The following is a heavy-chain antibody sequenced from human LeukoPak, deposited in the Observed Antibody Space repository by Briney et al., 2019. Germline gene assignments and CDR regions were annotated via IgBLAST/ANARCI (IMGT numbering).Heavy chain of an antibody. V-gene: IGHV1-8*01. J-gene: IGHJ6*02. CDR2: MNPNSGNT. CDR1: GYTFTSYD. CDR3: ARGHIVVVPAARAVYYYGMDV. D-gene: IGHD2-2*01. Sequence: ASVKVSCKASGYTFTSYDINWVRQATGQGLEWMGWMNPNSGNTGYAQKFQGRVTMTRNTSISTAYMELSSLRSEDTAVYYCARGHIVVVPAARAVYYYGMDVWGQGTTVTVS.